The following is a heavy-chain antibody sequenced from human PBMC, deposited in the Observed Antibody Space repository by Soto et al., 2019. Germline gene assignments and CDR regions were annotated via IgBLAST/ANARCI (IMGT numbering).Heavy chain of an antibody. CDR2: ISGSGGST. Sequence: GGSLRLSCAASGFTFSSYAMSWVRQAPGKGLEWVSAISGSGGSTYYADSVKGRLTISRDNSKNTLYLQMNSLRAEDTAVYYCAKSAEVTIFGAVIIQGNLFDPWGQGTLVTVSS. J-gene: IGHJ5*02. CDR3: AKSAEVTIFGAVIIQGNLFDP. V-gene: IGHV3-23*01. D-gene: IGHD3-3*01. CDR1: GFTFSSYA.